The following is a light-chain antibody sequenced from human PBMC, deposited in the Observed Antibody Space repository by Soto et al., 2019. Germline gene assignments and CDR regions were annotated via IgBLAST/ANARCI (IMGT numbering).Light chain of an antibody. CDR2: GAS. CDR3: QQYNNWPPIT. Sequence: ELLMTQSPATLSVSPGERATLSCRASQSVSSNLAWYQQKPGQAPRLLIYGASTRSTGIPARFSGSGSGTEFTLTISSLQSEDFAVYYCQQYNNWPPITFGQGTRLEIK. V-gene: IGKV3-15*01. CDR1: QSVSSN. J-gene: IGKJ5*01.